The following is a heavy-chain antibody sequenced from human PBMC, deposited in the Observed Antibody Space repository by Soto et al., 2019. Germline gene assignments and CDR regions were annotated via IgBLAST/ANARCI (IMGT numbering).Heavy chain of an antibody. D-gene: IGHD3-10*01. Sequence: QVQLVQSGAEVKKPGSSVKVSCKASGGTFSSYAISWVRQAPGQGLEWMGGIIPIFGTANYAQKFQGRVTITAEESTSTAYMELSSLRSEDTAVYYCARIYYYGSGIYYYYGMDVWGQGTTVTVSS. CDR3: ARIYYYGSGIYYYYGMDV. J-gene: IGHJ6*02. V-gene: IGHV1-69*01. CDR2: IIPIFGTA. CDR1: GGTFSSYA.